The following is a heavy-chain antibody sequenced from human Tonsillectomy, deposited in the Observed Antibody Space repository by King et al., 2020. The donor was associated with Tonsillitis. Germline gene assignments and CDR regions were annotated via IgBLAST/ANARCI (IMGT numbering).Heavy chain of an antibody. CDR1: GGSISSSSYY. V-gene: IGHV4-39*01. Sequence: QLQESGPGLVKPSETLSLTCSVSGGSISSSSYYLGWIRQPPGKGLEWIGSIYYSGSTYYNPSLKSRVTISVDTSKNQFSLKLSSVTAADTAVYYCARLVIFGVIRDWGQGTLVTVSS. CDR3: ARLVIFGVIRD. CDR2: IYYSGST. J-gene: IGHJ4*02. D-gene: IGHD3-3*01.